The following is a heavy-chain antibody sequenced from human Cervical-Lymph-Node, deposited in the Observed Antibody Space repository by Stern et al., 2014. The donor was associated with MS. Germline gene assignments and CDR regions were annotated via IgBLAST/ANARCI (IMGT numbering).Heavy chain of an antibody. J-gene: IGHJ3*02. V-gene: IGHV4-30-2*01. CDR2: IYHSGST. CDR3: ARSSVTTPNAFDI. Sequence: QVQLQESGSGLVKPSQTLSLTCAVSGGSISSGGYSWSWIRQPPGKGLEWIGSIYHSGSTYYNQSLKSRVTISVGRSKNQFSLKLSSVTAADTAVYYCARSSVTTPNAFDIWGQGTMVTVSS. CDR1: GGSISSGGYS. D-gene: IGHD4-17*01.